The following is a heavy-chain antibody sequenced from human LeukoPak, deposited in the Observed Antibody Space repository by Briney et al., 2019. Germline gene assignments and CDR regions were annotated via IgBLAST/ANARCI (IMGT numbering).Heavy chain of an antibody. CDR2: IYYSGST. CDR3: ARSYYGGPYFFDY. V-gene: IGHV4-39*07. Sequence: SETLSLTCTVSGGSISTSTHYWGWIRQPPGKGLEWIGTIYYSGSTHYNPSLKSRVTISVDTSKNQFSLKLSSVTAADTAVYYCARSYYGGPYFFDYWGQGALVTVSS. J-gene: IGHJ4*02. D-gene: IGHD4-23*01. CDR1: GGSISTSTHY.